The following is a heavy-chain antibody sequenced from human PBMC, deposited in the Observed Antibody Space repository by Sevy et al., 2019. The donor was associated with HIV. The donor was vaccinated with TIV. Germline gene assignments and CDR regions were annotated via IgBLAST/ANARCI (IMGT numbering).Heavy chain of an antibody. D-gene: IGHD2-8*02. CDR2: IKSKGDGGTI. CDR1: GFTFTYAW. J-gene: IGHJ6*02. Sequence: GGSLRLSCAASGFTFTYAWMTWVRQAPGKGLEWLGRIKSKGDGGTIDYAAPVKGRFTISRDDSKNTLYLQMNSLKTEDTGVYYCSTDPIILLLVTDGMDVWGRGTTVTVSS. V-gene: IGHV3-15*01. CDR3: STDPIILLLVTDGMDV.